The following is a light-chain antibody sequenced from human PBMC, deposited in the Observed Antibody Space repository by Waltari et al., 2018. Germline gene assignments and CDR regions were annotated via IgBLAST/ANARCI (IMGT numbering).Light chain of an antibody. Sequence: QSALTQPRSVSGSPGQSVTISCTGTSRDVGGYHFVSWFQQHPGKVPKLLIYDVSERPSDVLDRFSGSKSANTASLTISGLQTDDEADYYCCSFAGSYTFVFGSGTRVTVL. J-gene: IGLJ1*01. CDR1: SRDVGGYHF. CDR3: CSFAGSYTFV. V-gene: IGLV2-11*01. CDR2: DVS.